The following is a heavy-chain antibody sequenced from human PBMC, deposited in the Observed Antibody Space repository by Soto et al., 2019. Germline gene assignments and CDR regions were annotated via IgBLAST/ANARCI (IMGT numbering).Heavy chain of an antibody. J-gene: IGHJ5*02. D-gene: IGHD6-13*01. Sequence: QVQLVQSGAEVKKPGSSVKVSCKASGGTFSSYTISWVRQSPGQGLEWMGRIIPILGIANYAQKFQGRVTITADKSTSTAYMELSSLRSEDTAVYYCAVGQLVRGDWFDPWGQGTLVTVSS. CDR3: AVGQLVRGDWFDP. CDR1: GGTFSSYT. CDR2: IIPILGIA. V-gene: IGHV1-69*02.